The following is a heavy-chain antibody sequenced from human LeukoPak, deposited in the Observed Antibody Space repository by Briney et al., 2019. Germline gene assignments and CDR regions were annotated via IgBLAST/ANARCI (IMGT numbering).Heavy chain of an antibody. J-gene: IGHJ4*02. CDR1: GYTFTGYY. CDR3: ARLYGDYGFDY. Sequence: ASVKVSCKASGYTFTGYYMHWVRQAPGRGLDWMGWINPNSGGTNYAQKFQGRVTMTRDTSISTAYMELSRLRSDDTAVYYCARLYGDYGFDYWGQGTLVTVSS. CDR2: INPNSGGT. D-gene: IGHD4-17*01. V-gene: IGHV1-2*02.